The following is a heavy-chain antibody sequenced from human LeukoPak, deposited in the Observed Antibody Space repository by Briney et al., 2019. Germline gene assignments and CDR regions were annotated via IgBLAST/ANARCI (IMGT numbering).Heavy chain of an antibody. D-gene: IGHD3-22*01. Sequence: GSSVKVSCKASGGTFSSYAISWVRQAPGQGLEWMGGIIPIFGTANYAQKFQGRVTITTDESTSTAYMELSSLRSEDTAVYYCASESYYDSSGYYYTAFDIWGQGTMVTVSS. CDR3: ASESYYDSSGYYYTAFDI. V-gene: IGHV1-69*05. CDR1: GGTFSSYA. J-gene: IGHJ3*02. CDR2: IIPIFGTA.